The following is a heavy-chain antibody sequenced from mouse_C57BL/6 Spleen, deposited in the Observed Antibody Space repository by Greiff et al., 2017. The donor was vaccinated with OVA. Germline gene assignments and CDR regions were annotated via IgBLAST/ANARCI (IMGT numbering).Heavy chain of an antibody. J-gene: IGHJ1*03. V-gene: IGHV1-26*01. CDR1: GYTFTDYY. CDR2: INPNNGGT. D-gene: IGHD1-1*01. CDR3: ARGYGSSSHWYFDV. Sequence: EVQLQQSGPELVKPGASVKISCKASGYTFTDYYMNWVKQSHGKSLEWIGDINPNNGGTSYNQKFKGKATLTLDKSSSTAYMELRSLTSEDSAVYYCARGYGSSSHWYFDVWGTGTTVTVSS.